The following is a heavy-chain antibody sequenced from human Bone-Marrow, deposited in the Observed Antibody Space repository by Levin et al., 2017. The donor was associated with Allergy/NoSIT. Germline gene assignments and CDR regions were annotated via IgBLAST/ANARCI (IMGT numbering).Heavy chain of an antibody. J-gene: IGHJ3*02. V-gene: IGHV3-33*01. CDR3: ARGGQYYDYVWGEPGNI. Sequence: PGGSLRLSCAASGFTFSSYGMHWVRQAPGKGLEWVAVIWYDGSNKYYADSVKGRFTISRDNSKNTLYLQMNSLRAEDTAVYYCARGGQYYDYVWGEPGNIWGQGTMVTVSS. CDR2: IWYDGSNK. D-gene: IGHD3-16*01. CDR1: GFTFSSYG.